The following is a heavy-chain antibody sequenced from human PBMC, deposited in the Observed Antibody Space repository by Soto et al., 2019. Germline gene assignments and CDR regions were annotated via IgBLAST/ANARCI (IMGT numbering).Heavy chain of an antibody. CDR2: ISPYTGNT. CDR3: VMVDNYVTPTPQDV. Sequence: QVQLVQSGDEVKKPGASVKVSCKASGYIFVNYGIAWVRQAPGQGLEWMGWISPYTGNTHSATKVQGRLTMTTDTSTSTAYMALGSLTYDDTAVYYCVMVDNYVTPTPQDVWGQGTTVTVSS. V-gene: IGHV1-18*01. D-gene: IGHD3-16*01. J-gene: IGHJ6*02. CDR1: GYIFVNYG.